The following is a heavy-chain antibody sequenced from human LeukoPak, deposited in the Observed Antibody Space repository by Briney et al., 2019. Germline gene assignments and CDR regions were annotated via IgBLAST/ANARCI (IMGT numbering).Heavy chain of an antibody. D-gene: IGHD5-18*01. CDR2: IYYSGST. CDR3: ARDYQGGYGDKTVDY. CDR1: GGSISSNTYY. V-gene: IGHV4-39*07. J-gene: IGHJ4*02. Sequence: SETLSLTRTVSGGSISSNTYYWGWIRQPPGKGLEWIGSIYYSGSTYHNPSLKSRVTISVDTSKNQFSLKLSSVTAPDTAVYYCARDYQGGYGDKTVDYWGQGTLVTVSS.